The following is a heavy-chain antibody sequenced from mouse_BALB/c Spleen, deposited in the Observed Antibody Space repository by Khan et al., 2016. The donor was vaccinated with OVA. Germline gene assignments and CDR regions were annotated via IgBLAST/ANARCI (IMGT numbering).Heavy chain of an antibody. CDR3: ARSNYYGRSLYAMDY. Sequence: DLVKPGASVKLSCKASGYTFTSYWINWIKQRPGQGLEWVGQISPGSGSAYYNEVFKDKATLTIDTSSTPAYIQLSSLSSEDSAVSFCARSNYYGRSLYAMDYWGQGTSVTVSS. CDR2: ISPGSGSA. D-gene: IGHD1-1*01. J-gene: IGHJ4*01. V-gene: IGHV1S41*01. CDR1: GYTFTSYW.